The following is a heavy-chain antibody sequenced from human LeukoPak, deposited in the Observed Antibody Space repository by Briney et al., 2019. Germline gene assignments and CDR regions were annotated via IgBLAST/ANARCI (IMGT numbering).Heavy chain of an antibody. CDR2: ISSSSSYI. D-gene: IGHD1-26*01. V-gene: IGHV3-21*01. CDR1: GSTFSSYS. Sequence: GGSLRLSCAASGSTFSSYSMNWVRQAPGKGLEWVSSISSSSSYIYYADSVKGRFTISRDNAKNSLYLQMNSLRAEDTAVYYCARVLSGSYTDGVDYWGQGTLVTVSS. J-gene: IGHJ4*02. CDR3: ARVLSGSYTDGVDY.